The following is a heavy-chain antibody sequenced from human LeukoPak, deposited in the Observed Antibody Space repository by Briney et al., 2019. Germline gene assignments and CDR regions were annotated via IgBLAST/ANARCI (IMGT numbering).Heavy chain of an antibody. J-gene: IGHJ4*02. D-gene: IGHD3-3*01. CDR2: ISAYNGNT. CDR1: GYTFTSYG. CDR3: AASITIFGVVILPPDY. V-gene: IGHV1-18*01. Sequence: ASVKVSCKASGYTFTSYGISWVRQAPGQGLEWMGWISAYNGNTNYAQKLQGRVTMTTDTSTSTAYMELRSLRSDDTAVYYCAASITIFGVVILPPDYWGQGTLVTVPS.